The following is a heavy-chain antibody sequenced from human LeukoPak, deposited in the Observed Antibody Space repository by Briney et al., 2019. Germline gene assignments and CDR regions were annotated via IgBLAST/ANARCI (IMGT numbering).Heavy chain of an antibody. CDR2: INHSGST. V-gene: IGHV4-34*01. Sequence: SETLSLTCAVYGGSFSGYYWSWIRQPPGKGLEWIGEINHSGSTNYNPSLKSRVTISVDTSKNQFSLKLSSVTAADTAVYYCARGRRGYSYGRYYFDYWGQGTLVTVSS. J-gene: IGHJ4*02. CDR1: GGSFSGYY. CDR3: ARGRRGYSYGRYYFDY. D-gene: IGHD5-18*01.